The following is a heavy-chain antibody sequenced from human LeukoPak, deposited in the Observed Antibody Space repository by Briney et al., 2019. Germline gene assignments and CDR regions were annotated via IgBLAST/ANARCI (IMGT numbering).Heavy chain of an antibody. Sequence: ASVKVSCKASGYTFTSYAMHWVRQAPGQRLEWMGWINAGNGNTKYSQKFQGRVTITRDTSASTAYMELSSLRSEDTAVYYCARDNSSGWYWDYYFDYWGQGTLVTVSS. D-gene: IGHD6-19*01. V-gene: IGHV1-3*01. J-gene: IGHJ4*02. CDR3: ARDNSSGWYWDYYFDY. CDR1: GYTFTSYA. CDR2: INAGNGNT.